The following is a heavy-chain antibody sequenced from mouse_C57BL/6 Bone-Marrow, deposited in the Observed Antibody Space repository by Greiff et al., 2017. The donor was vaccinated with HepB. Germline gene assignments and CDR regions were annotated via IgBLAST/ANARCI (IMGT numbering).Heavy chain of an antibody. CDR2: FHPYNDDT. J-gene: IGHJ4*01. CDR3: ARRVSYAMDY. Sequence: VKLMESGAELVKPGASVKMSCKASGYTFTTYSIEWVKQNHGKSLEWIGNFHPYNDDTKYNEKFKGKATLTVEKSSSTVYLELSRLTSDDSAVYYCARRVSYAMDYWGQGTSVTVSS. V-gene: IGHV1-47*01. CDR1: GYTFTTYS.